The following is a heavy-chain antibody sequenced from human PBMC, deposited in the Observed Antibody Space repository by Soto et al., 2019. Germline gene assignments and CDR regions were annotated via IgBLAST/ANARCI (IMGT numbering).Heavy chain of an antibody. CDR3: ARDRIRITMVRGVHHWFDP. D-gene: IGHD3-10*01. J-gene: IGHJ5*02. CDR2: ISAYNGNT. Sequence: ASVKVCCKASGYTFTSYGISWVRHAPGQGLEWMGWISAYNGNTNYAQKLQGRVTMTTDTSTSTAYMELRSLRSDDTAVYYCARDRIRITMVRGVHHWFDPWGQGTLVTV. CDR1: GYTFTSYG. V-gene: IGHV1-18*01.